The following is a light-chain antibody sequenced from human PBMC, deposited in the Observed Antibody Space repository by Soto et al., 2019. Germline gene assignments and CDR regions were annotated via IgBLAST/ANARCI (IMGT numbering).Light chain of an antibody. Sequence: DIQMTQSPSTLSASVGDGVTITCRASQRISTWLAWYQQKPGKAPKLLIYDASTLQSGVSSRFSGSGSGTEFTLTISSLLPEDFATYHCQQLNSFPFTFGQGTRLEIK. CDR1: QRISTW. CDR3: QQLNSFPFT. J-gene: IGKJ5*01. V-gene: IGKV1-5*01. CDR2: DAS.